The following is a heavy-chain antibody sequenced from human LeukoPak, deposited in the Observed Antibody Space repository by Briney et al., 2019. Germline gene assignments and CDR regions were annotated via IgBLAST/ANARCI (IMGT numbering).Heavy chain of an antibody. D-gene: IGHD3/OR15-3a*01. Sequence: SETLSLTCTVSGVSISSSNSYWGWIRQPPGKGLELIGSIYYSGNTYYNASLKSQVSISIDTSKNQFSLRLTSVTAADTAVYYCARQTGSGLFILPGGQGTLVTVSS. CDR2: IYYSGNT. J-gene: IGHJ4*02. V-gene: IGHV4-39*01. CDR1: GVSISSSNSY. CDR3: ARQTGSGLFILP.